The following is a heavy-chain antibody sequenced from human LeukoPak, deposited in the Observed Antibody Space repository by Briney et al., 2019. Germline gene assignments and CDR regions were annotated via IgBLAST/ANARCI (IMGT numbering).Heavy chain of an antibody. CDR3: AGAHLEAYYDILTGYYKSDGMDV. J-gene: IGHJ6*02. CDR2: ISAYNGNT. CDR1: GYTFTSYG. Sequence: ASVKVSCKASGYTFTSYGISWVRQAPGQGLEWMGWISAYNGNTNYAQKLQGRVTMTTDTSTSTAYMELRSLRSDDTAMYYCAGAHLEAYYDILTGYYKSDGMDVWGQGTTVTVSS. D-gene: IGHD3-9*01. V-gene: IGHV1-18*01.